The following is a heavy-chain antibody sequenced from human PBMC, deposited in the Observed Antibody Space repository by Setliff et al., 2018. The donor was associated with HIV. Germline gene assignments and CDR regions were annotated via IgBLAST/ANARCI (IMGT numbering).Heavy chain of an antibody. CDR2: INAANGNT. CDR3: ARIFLRGLQYGGLDI. D-gene: IGHD4-4*01. V-gene: IGHV1-3*01. Sequence: ASVKVSCKASGYTFTSYDIYWVRQAPGQRLEWMGWINAANGNTKYSQNFQGRVTITRDTSSTTSYMELSGLKSEDTAVYYCARIFLRGLQYGGLDIWGQGTLVTVSS. J-gene: IGHJ3*02. CDR1: GYTFTSYD.